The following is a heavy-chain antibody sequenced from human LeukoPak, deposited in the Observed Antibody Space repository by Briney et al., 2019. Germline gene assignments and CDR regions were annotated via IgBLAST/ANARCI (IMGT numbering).Heavy chain of an antibody. D-gene: IGHD5-12*01. V-gene: IGHV3-23*01. Sequence: GGSLRLSCAASGFSFSSYGMSWVRQAPGKGLEWVSAISGSSYSTNYADSVKGRFTIFRDNSKNTLYLQMNSLRAEDTAVYYCAKPPGLRRLDPWGQGTLVTVSS. CDR2: ISGSSYST. J-gene: IGHJ5*02. CDR3: AKPPGLRRLDP. CDR1: GFSFSSYG.